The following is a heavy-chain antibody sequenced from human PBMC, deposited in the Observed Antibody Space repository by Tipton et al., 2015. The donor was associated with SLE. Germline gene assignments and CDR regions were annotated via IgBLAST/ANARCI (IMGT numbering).Heavy chain of an antibody. CDR1: GFTFSSYA. V-gene: IGHV3-23*01. Sequence: SLRLSCAASGFTFSSYAMNWVRQAPGKGLEWVSAISGSGGSTYYADSVKGRFTISRDNSKNTLYLQMNSLRAEDTAVYYCAKEGYYGSGTRDAFDIWGQGTMVTVSS. CDR3: AKEGYYGSGTRDAFDI. CDR2: ISGSGGST. D-gene: IGHD3-10*01. J-gene: IGHJ3*02.